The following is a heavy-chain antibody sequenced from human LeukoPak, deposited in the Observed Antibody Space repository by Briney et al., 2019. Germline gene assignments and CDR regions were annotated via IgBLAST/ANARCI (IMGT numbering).Heavy chain of an antibody. CDR2: IRSDGSIK. J-gene: IGHJ4*02. D-gene: IGHD6-19*01. Sequence: PGGSLRLSCAASGFTFSSYGMHWVRQAPGKGLEWVAFIRSDGSIKYYTESVKGRFTISRDNSKNTLYLQMNSLRAEDTAVYYCAKDEVFNSAWYFEYWGQGTLVTVSS. CDR3: AKDEVFNSAWYFEY. V-gene: IGHV3-30*02. CDR1: GFTFSSYG.